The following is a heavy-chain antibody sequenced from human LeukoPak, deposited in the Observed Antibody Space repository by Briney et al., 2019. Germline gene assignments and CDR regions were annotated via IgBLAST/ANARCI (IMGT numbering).Heavy chain of an antibody. Sequence: QPGGSLRLSCAASGFTFSSYAMHWVRQAPGKGLEWVAVISYDGSNKYYADSVKGRFTISRVNSKNTLYLQMNSLRAEDTAVYYCARDAKQYSSSSSDYWGQGTLVTVSS. D-gene: IGHD6-6*01. CDR1: GFTFSSYA. CDR3: ARDAKQYSSSSSDY. J-gene: IGHJ4*02. CDR2: ISYDGSNK. V-gene: IGHV3-30-3*01.